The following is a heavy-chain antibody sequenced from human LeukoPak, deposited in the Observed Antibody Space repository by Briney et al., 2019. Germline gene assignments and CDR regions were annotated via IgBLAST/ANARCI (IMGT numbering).Heavy chain of an antibody. V-gene: IGHV4-38-2*01. J-gene: IGHJ4*02. CDR3: ARVGPLAVGTGKRVYSFDY. D-gene: IGHD1-1*01. CDR1: GFSITSGDY. CDR2: ISHSGGT. Sequence: PSETLSLTCDVSGFSITSGDYWGWIRQSPGRGPEWIGSISHSGGTYYIPSLRSRVTMSLDTSRNQFSLDLRSVSAADTAVYFCARVGPLAVGTGKRVYSFDYWGQGTLVTVSS.